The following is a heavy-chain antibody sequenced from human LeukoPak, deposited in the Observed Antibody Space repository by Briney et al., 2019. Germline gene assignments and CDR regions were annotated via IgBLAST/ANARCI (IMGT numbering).Heavy chain of an antibody. CDR1: GGSFSGYY. CDR3: ARGAGGYSGYNWFDP. V-gene: IGHV4-34*01. CDR2: INHSGST. D-gene: IGHD5-12*01. Sequence: PSETLSLTCAVYGGSFSGYYWSWIRQPPGKGLEWIGEINHSGSTNYNPSLKSRVTISVDTSKNQFSLKLSSVTAADTAVYYCARGAGGYSGYNWFDPWGQGTLVTVSS. J-gene: IGHJ5*02.